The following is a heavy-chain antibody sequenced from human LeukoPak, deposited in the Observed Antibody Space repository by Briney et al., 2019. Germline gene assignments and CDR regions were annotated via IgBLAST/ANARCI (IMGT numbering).Heavy chain of an antibody. CDR1: RFTFSNYW. Sequence: GGSLRLSCADSRFTFSNYWMSWVRQAPGKGLEWVANIKQDGSEKYYVDSVKGRFTISRDNARNSLYLQMNSLRAEDTAVYYCARDSDDFWSGYSFDYWGQGTLVTVSS. J-gene: IGHJ4*02. CDR3: ARDSDDFWSGYSFDY. V-gene: IGHV3-7*01. CDR2: IKQDGSEK. D-gene: IGHD3-3*01.